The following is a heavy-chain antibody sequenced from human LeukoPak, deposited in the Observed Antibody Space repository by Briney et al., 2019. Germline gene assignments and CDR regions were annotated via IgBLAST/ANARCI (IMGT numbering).Heavy chain of an antibody. D-gene: IGHD4/OR15-4a*01. CDR2: ISSSGSTK. V-gene: IGHV3-48*01. CDR1: GFSLSSYS. CDR3: ARDYGG. Sequence: SGGSLRLSCAASGFSLSSYSMNWVRQAPGKGLEWVSYISSSGSTKYYAESVKGRFTVSRDNAENTVYLQMNSLRVGDTAVYYCARDYGGWGQGTLVTVSP. J-gene: IGHJ4*02.